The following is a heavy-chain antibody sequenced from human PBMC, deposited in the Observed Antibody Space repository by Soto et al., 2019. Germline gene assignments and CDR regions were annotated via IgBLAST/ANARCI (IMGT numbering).Heavy chain of an antibody. CDR2: ISGSGGST. D-gene: IGHD6-6*01. Sequence: GGSLRLSCAASGFTFSTYAMSWVRQAPGKGLEWVSTISGSGGSTFYGDSVKGRFTISRDNSKNTLYLQMNGLRAEDTALYYCARFWRSSSANWFDSWGQGTRVTVSS. CDR3: ARFWRSSSANWFDS. V-gene: IGHV3-23*01. CDR1: GFTFSTYA. J-gene: IGHJ5*01.